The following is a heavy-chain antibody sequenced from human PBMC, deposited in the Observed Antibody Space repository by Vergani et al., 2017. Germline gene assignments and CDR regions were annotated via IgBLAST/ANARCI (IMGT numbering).Heavy chain of an antibody. CDR2: MDYNGLA. CDR3: VRDKTYYDTLIGYAGYYFDS. CDR1: AYSISSGFF. D-gene: IGHD3-9*01. Sequence: QVQLQESGPGLVRPSETLSLTCTVSAYSISSGFFWGWIRQPPGKGLEWIVSMDYNGLAYYSPSLKLRVTISVDTPKNHFSLKLSSVTAADTAVYYCVRDKTYYDTLIGYAGYYFDSWGQGALVTVS. J-gene: IGHJ4*02. V-gene: IGHV4-38-2*02.